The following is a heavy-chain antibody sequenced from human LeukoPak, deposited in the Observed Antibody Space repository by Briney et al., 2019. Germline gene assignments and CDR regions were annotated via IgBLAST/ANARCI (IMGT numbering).Heavy chain of an antibody. J-gene: IGHJ4*02. V-gene: IGHV3-23*01. CDR3: ARAGLYAGSGLDF. Sequence: PGGSLRLSCAASGFTFSSYAMSWVRQAPGKGLEWVSVISGSGGSTYYADSVKGRFTISRDNSKSTLYLQMNSLRAEDTAVYYCARAGLYAGSGLDFWGQGTLVTVSS. CDR1: GFTFSSYA. CDR2: ISGSGGST. D-gene: IGHD2-8*01.